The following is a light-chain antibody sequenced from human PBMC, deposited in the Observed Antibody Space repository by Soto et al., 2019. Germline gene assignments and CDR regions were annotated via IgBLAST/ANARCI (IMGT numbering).Light chain of an antibody. CDR3: QQSDSTPYT. V-gene: IGKV1-39*01. J-gene: IGKJ2*01. CDR1: QSIVTY. CDR2: AAS. Sequence: DIQMTQSPSSLSASVGDRVTITCRASQSIVTYLNWYLQKPGKAPKLLIYAASNLQSGVPSRFSGSGSGTDFTLTISSLQPEDFATYYCQQSDSTPYTFGQGTKVEI.